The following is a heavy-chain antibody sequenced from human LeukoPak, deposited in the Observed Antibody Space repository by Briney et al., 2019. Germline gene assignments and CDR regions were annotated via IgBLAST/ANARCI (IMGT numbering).Heavy chain of an antibody. CDR3: AREVESYGFIYYYYMDV. Sequence: GRSLRLSCAASGFTFSSYAMHWVRQAPGKGLEWVAVISYDGSNKYYADSVKGRFTISRDNSKNTLYLQMNSLRAEDTAVYYCAREVESYGFIYYYYMDVWGKGTTVTVSS. D-gene: IGHD1-26*01. CDR2: ISYDGSNK. J-gene: IGHJ6*03. CDR1: GFTFSSYA. V-gene: IGHV3-30*04.